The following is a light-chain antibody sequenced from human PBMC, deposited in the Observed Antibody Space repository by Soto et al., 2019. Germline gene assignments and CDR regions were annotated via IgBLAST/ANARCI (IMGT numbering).Light chain of an antibody. CDR1: QSLTSNY. Sequence: EIVLTQSPGTLSLSPGERATLSCRASQSLTSNYLAWYQQKPGQAPRLLIYGASNRATGIPDRFSGSGSGTDFTLTISRLEPEDFAVYYCQQYGSSLFTFGPGTKVDIK. J-gene: IGKJ3*01. V-gene: IGKV3-20*01. CDR2: GAS. CDR3: QQYGSSLFT.